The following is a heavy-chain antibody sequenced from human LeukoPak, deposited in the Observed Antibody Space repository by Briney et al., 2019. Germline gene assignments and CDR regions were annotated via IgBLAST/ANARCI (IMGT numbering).Heavy chain of an antibody. CDR2: IIPIFGTA. V-gene: IGHV1-69*13. D-gene: IGHD3-22*01. CDR1: GGTFSSYA. Sequence: GASVKVFCKASGGTFSSYAISWVRQAPGQGLEWMGGIIPIFGTANYAQKFQGRVTITADESTSTAYMELSSLRSEDTAVYYCARDRTNYYDSSGYPDAFDIWGQGTMVTVSS. J-gene: IGHJ3*02. CDR3: ARDRTNYYDSSGYPDAFDI.